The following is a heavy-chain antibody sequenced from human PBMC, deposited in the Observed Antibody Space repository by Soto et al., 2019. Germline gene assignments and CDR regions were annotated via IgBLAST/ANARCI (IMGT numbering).Heavy chain of an antibody. CDR1: GFTFSSYA. D-gene: IGHD2-15*01. Sequence: GGSLRLSCAASGFTFSSYAVHWVRQAPGKGLEWVALISYDETHKYYADSVKGRFTISRDNSKNTLYLHMNSLRTEDTAIYYCATGYCSGARCWVGYWGQGTQVTVSS. V-gene: IGHV3-30-3*01. CDR3: ATGYCSGARCWVGY. CDR2: ISYDETHK. J-gene: IGHJ4*02.